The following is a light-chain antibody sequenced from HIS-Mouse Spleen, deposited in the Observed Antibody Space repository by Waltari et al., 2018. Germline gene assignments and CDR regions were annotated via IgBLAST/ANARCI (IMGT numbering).Light chain of an antibody. J-gene: IGLJ3*02. V-gene: IGLV6-57*04. CDR3: QSYDSSNLV. CDR1: SGSIASHY. CDR2: EDT. Sequence: NFMLTQPHSVSESPGNTVTISCTRRSGSIASHYVQWYQQRPGSAPTTVIYEDTQRPSGVPDRFSGSIDSSSNSASLTISGLKTEDEADYYCQSYDSSNLVFGGGTKLTVL.